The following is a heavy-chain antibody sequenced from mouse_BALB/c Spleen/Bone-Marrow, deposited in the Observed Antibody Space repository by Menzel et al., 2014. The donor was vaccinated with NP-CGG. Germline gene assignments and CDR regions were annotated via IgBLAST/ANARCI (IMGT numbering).Heavy chain of an antibody. Sequence: QVQLQQSGAELVKPGASVKLSCKASGYTFTSYYMYWVKQRPGQGLEWIGEINPSNGGTNFNEKFKSKATLTVDKSSSTAYMQLSSLTSEDSAVYYGTREGDSPFAYWGQGTLVTVSA. CDR2: INPSNGGT. V-gene: IGHV1S81*02. J-gene: IGHJ3*01. D-gene: IGHD2-13*01. CDR3: TREGDSPFAY. CDR1: GYTFTSYY.